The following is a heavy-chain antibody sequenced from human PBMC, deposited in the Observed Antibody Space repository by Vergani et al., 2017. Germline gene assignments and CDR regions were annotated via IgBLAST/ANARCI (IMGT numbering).Heavy chain of an antibody. V-gene: IGHV1-69*06. CDR3: AGARYCSGGGCRVFDY. J-gene: IGHJ4*02. CDR1: GGTFSSYA. D-gene: IGHD2-15*01. Sequence: QVQLVQSGAEVKKPGSSVKVSCKASGGTFSSYAISWVRQAPGQGLEWMGGIIPIFGTANYAQKFQGRVTITADKTTSTAYMELSSLRSEDTAVYYCAGARYCSGGGCRVFDYWGEGSLVTVSS. CDR2: IIPIFGTA.